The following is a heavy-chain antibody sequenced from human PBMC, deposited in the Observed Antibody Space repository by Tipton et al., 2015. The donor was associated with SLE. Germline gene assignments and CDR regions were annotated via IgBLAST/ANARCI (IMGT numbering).Heavy chain of an antibody. CDR3: ARELLGTTGSFDY. D-gene: IGHD1-7*01. CDR2: INHSGST. Sequence: TLSLTCTVSGGSISSYYWSWIRQPPGKGLEWIGEINHSGSTNYNPSLKSRVTISVDTSKNQFSLKLSSVTAADTAVYYCARELLGTTGSFDYWGQGTLVTVSS. CDR1: GGSISSYY. V-gene: IGHV4-34*01. J-gene: IGHJ4*02.